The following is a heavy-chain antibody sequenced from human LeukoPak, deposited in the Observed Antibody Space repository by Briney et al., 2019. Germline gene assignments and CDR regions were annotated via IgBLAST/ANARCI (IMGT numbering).Heavy chain of an antibody. D-gene: IGHD6-19*01. CDR2: FDPEDGET. CDR1: GYTLTELS. V-gene: IGHV1-24*01. Sequence: ASVTVSCKVSGYTLTELSMHWVRQAPGKGLEWMGGFDPEDGETIYAQKFQGRVTMTEDTSTDTAYMELSSLRSEDTAVYYCATDSSGWYRGYFQHWGQGTLVTVSS. CDR3: ATDSSGWYRGYFQH. J-gene: IGHJ1*01.